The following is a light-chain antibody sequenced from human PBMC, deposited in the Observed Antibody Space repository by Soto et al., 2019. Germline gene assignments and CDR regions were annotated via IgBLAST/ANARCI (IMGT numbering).Light chain of an antibody. Sequence: DIVMTQSPLSLPVTPGEPASISCRSSQSLLHSNGYNYLDWYLQKPGQSPQLLIYLGSNRASGVPDRFSGSGSGTDFPLKISRVEAEDVGVYYCMQALQTPITFGQGTLLEIK. CDR1: QSLLHSNGYNY. J-gene: IGKJ5*01. V-gene: IGKV2-28*01. CDR3: MQALQTPIT. CDR2: LGS.